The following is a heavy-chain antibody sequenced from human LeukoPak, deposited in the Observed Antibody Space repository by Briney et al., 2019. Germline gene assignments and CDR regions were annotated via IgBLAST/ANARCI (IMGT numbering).Heavy chain of an antibody. CDR3: ARGYCTGGTCYFDY. V-gene: IGHV3-74*01. CDR2: INSDGGTT. Sequence: GGSLRLSCAASGFTFRSYWMHWVRQAPGKGLVWVSRINSDGGTTNYADSVKGRFTISRDNAKNTLYLQMNSLRADDTAVFYCARGYCTGGTCYFDYWGRGTLVTVSS. J-gene: IGHJ4*02. D-gene: IGHD2-8*02. CDR1: GFTFRSYW.